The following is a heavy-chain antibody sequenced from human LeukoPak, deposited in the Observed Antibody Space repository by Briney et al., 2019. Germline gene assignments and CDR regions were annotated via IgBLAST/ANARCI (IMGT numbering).Heavy chain of an antibody. J-gene: IGHJ4*02. D-gene: IGHD1-7*01. CDR1: GFTFSSYW. CDR3: AKGNFRLDY. Sequence: GGSLRLSCEASGFTFSSYWMSWVRQAPGKGLEWVANIKQDGSEKYYVDSVKGRFTISRDNAKNSLYLQMDSLRAEDTAVYYCAKGNFRLDYWGQGTLVTVSS. CDR2: IKQDGSEK. V-gene: IGHV3-7*01.